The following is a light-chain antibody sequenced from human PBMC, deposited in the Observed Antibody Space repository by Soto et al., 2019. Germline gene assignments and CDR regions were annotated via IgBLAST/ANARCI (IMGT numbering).Light chain of an antibody. J-gene: IGKJ1*01. CDR2: GAS. Sequence: EIVLTQSPGTLSLSPGERATLSCRASQSVSSGFLAWYQQKPGQAPRPLVYGASNRATGIPDRFSGSGSGTDFTLTISRLEPGDFAVYYCQQYGSSPQTFGQGTKVDIK. CDR1: QSVSSGF. CDR3: QQYGSSPQT. V-gene: IGKV3-20*01.